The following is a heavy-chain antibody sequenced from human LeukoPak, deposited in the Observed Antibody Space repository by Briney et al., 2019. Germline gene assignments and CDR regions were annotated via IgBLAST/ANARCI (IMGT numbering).Heavy chain of an antibody. CDR2: FDPEDGET. D-gene: IGHD6-19*01. Sequence: ASVKVSCKVSGYTLTELSMHWVRQAPGKGLEWMGGFDPEDGETIYAQKLQGRVTMTTDTSTSTAYMELRSLRSDDTAVYYCARDSSGWYRWFDPWGQGTLVTVSS. CDR1: GYTLTELS. J-gene: IGHJ5*02. CDR3: ARDSSGWYRWFDP. V-gene: IGHV1-24*01.